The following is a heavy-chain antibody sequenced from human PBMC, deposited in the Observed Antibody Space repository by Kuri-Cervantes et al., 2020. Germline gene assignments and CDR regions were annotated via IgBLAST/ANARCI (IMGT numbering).Heavy chain of an antibody. D-gene: IGHD6-6*01. J-gene: IGHJ4*02. CDR2: ISYDGSNK. V-gene: IGHV3-30-3*01. CDR1: GFTFSSYA. CDR3: ARDLRIAARSWRGHPYDY. Sequence: LSLTCAASGFTFSSYAMHWVRQAPGKGLEWVAVISYDGSNKYYADSVKGRFTISRDNSKNTLYLQMNSLRAEDTAVYYCARDLRIAARSWRGHPYDYWGQGTLVTVSS.